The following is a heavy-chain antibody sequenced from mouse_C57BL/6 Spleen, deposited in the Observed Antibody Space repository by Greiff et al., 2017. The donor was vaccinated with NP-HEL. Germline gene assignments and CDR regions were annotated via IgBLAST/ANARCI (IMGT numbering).Heavy chain of an antibody. CDR3: ARRAGYYGGFAY. CDR1: GYTFTDYY. V-gene: IGHV1-26*01. Sequence: VQLQQSGPELVKPGASVKISCKASGYTFTDYYMNWVKQSHGKSLEWIGDINPNNGGTSYNQKFKGKATLTVDKSSSTAYMELRSLTSEDSAVYYCARRAGYYGGFAYWGQGTLVTVSA. D-gene: IGHD1-1*02. J-gene: IGHJ3*01. CDR2: INPNNGGT.